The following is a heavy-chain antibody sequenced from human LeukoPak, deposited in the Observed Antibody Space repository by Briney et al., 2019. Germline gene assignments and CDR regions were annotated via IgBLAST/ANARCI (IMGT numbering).Heavy chain of an antibody. CDR2: IYTSGST. V-gene: IGHV4-4*07. J-gene: IGHJ4*02. CDR1: GGSISSYY. CDR3: ARNYRFYGSGSYYFDY. Sequence: SETLSLTCTVSGGSISSYYWSWIRQPAGKGLEWIGRIYTSGSTNYNPSLKSRVTTSVDTSKNQFSLKLSSVTAADTAVYYCARNYRFYGSGSYYFDYWGQGTLVTVSS. D-gene: IGHD3-10*01.